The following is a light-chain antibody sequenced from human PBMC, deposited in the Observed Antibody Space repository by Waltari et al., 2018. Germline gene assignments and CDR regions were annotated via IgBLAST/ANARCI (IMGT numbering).Light chain of an antibody. J-gene: IGLJ2*01. CDR1: NNDIGSYNL. V-gene: IGLV2-23*02. CDR3: CSYAGTPRVV. CDR2: EVN. Sequence: QSALTQPASVSGSPGQSITLSCTGPNNDIGSYNLVSWYQQHPGKAPKVIIFEVNKRPSGVSNRFSGSKSGNTASLTVSGLHPEDEADYYCCSYAGTPRVVFGGGTKLTVL.